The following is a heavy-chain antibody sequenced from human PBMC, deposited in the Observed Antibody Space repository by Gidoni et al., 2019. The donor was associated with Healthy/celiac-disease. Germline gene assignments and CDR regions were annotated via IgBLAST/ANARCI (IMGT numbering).Heavy chain of an antibody. V-gene: IGHV3-30*18. J-gene: IGHJ4*02. CDR1: GFTFSSYG. CDR3: AKGYYDFWSALDY. D-gene: IGHD3-3*01. CDR2: ISYDGSNK. Sequence: QVQLVESGGGVVQPGRSLRLSCSASGFTFSSYGMPWVRQAPGKGLEWVAVISYDGSNKYYADSVKGRFTISRDNSKNTLYLQMNSLRAEDTAVYYCAKGYYDFWSALDYWGQGTLVTVSS.